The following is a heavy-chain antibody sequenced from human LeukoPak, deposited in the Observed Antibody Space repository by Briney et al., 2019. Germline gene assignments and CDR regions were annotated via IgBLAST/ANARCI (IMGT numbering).Heavy chain of an antibody. J-gene: IGHJ4*02. CDR2: ISYDGSNK. CDR3: AKDSSGWYFDY. D-gene: IGHD6-19*01. V-gene: IGHV3-30*18. Sequence: ALRLSCAASGFTFSSYGMHWVRQAPGKGLEWVAVISYDGSNKYYADSVKGRFTISRDNSKNTLYLQMNSLRAEDTAVYYCAKDSSGWYFDYWDQGTLVTVCS. CDR1: GFTFSSYG.